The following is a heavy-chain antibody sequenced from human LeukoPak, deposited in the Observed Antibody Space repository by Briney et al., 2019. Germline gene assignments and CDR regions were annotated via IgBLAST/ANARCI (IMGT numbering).Heavy chain of an antibody. CDR1: GFTFSSYG. D-gene: IGHD3-9*01. J-gene: IGHJ4*02. V-gene: IGHV3-30*02. CDR2: IRYDGSNK. CDR3: AKDGSSRYYDILTGYYSSYFDY. Sequence: GGSLRLSCAASGFTFSSYGMHWVRQAPGKGVEWVAFIRYDGSNKYYADSVKGRFTISRDNSKNTLYLQMNSLRAEDTAVYYCAKDGSSRYYDILTGYYSSYFDYWGQGTLVTVSS.